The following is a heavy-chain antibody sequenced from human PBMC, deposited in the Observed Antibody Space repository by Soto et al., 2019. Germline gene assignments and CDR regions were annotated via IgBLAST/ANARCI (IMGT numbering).Heavy chain of an antibody. V-gene: IGHV1-69*13. CDR1: GGTFSSYA. CDR2: IIPIFGTA. J-gene: IGHJ4*02. D-gene: IGHD2-15*01. CDR3: AREYCSGGSCYSSFDY. Sequence: SVKVSCKASGGTFSSYAISWVRQAPGQRLERMGGIIPIFGTANYAQKFQGRVTITADESTSTAYMELSSLRSEDTAVYYCAREYCSGGSCYSSFDYWGQGTLVTVSS.